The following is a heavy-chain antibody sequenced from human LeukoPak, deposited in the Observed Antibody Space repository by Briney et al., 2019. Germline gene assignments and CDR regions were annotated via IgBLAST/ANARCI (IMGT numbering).Heavy chain of an antibody. Sequence: PSETLSLTCTVSGGSISSSSYYWGWIRQPPGKGLEWIGEINHSGSTNYNPSLKSRVTISVDTSKNQFSLKLSSVTAADTAVYYCARGSSQSYYGDYRVDYWGQGTLVTVSS. J-gene: IGHJ4*02. CDR1: GGSISSSSYY. CDR2: INHSGST. CDR3: ARGSSQSYYGDYRVDY. D-gene: IGHD4-17*01. V-gene: IGHV4-39*07.